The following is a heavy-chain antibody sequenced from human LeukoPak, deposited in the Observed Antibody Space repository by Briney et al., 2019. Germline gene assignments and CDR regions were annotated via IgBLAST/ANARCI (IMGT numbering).Heavy chain of an antibody. V-gene: IGHV3-53*01. D-gene: IGHD5-24*01. CDR3: ARDIRMASFDY. Sequence: GGSLRLSCTPSGFPVNSNYMSWVRQAPGKGLEWVSVIYSGGSTYYADSVKGRFTISRDNSKNTLYLQVNSLRADDTAVYYCARDIRMASFDYWGQGTLVTVSS. CDR2: IYSGGST. J-gene: IGHJ4*02. CDR1: GFPVNSNY.